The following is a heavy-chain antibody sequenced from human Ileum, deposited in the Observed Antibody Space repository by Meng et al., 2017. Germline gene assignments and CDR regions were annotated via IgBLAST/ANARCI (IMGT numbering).Heavy chain of an antibody. CDR2: IKSKTAGETT. D-gene: IGHD3-9*01. Sequence: GGSLRLSCVGSGFTFSNTWPGWVRQAPGKGLEWVGRIKSKTAGETTEYAAPVKGRFTIQRDDSKNTVYLQINSLKSEDTAVYYCVIAWSNWGQGTLVTVSS. CDR1: GFTFSNTW. J-gene: IGHJ4*02. V-gene: IGHV3-15*01. CDR3: VIAWSN.